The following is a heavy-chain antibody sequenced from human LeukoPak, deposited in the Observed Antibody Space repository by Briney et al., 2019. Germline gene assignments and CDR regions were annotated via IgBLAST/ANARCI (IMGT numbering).Heavy chain of an antibody. CDR1: GFTVSSNY. J-gene: IGHJ4*02. CDR2: IYSGGST. Sequence: GGSLRLSCAVSGFTVSSNYMSWVRQAPGKELEWVSVIYSGGSTHYADSVKGRFTISGDNSKNTLFLQMNSLRAEDTAVYYCARADGTGGPYDYWGQGTLVTVSS. V-gene: IGHV3-53*01. D-gene: IGHD3/OR15-3a*01. CDR3: ARADGTGGPYDY.